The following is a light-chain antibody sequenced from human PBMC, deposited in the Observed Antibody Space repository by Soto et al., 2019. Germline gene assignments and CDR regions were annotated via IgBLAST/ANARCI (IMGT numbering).Light chain of an antibody. CDR1: SSDVGAYNL. V-gene: IGLV2-23*02. CDR3: SSYEGDTTLA. J-gene: IGLJ1*01. Sequence: QSALTQPASVSESPGQSITITCTGTSSDVGAYNLVSWYQQHPGKAPKAKIYDVNKRPSGVSNRFSGSKSGNKASLTISGLQAEDEADYYCSSYEGDTTLAFGTGTKLTV. CDR2: DVN.